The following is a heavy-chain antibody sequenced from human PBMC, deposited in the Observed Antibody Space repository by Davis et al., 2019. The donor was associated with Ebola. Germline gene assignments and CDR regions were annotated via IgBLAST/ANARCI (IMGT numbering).Heavy chain of an antibody. CDR3: ARCRSLGSYYYMDV. CDR2: IYPGDSDT. V-gene: IGHV5-51*06. J-gene: IGHJ6*03. Sequence: GESLKISCQGSGYSFTNYWIGWVRQMPGKALEWMGIIYPGDSDTRYSPSFQGQVTIAADKSINTAYLQWSSLKASDTAVYYCARCRSLGSYYYMDVWGNGTSVTVSS. CDR1: GYSFTNYW. D-gene: IGHD3-10*01.